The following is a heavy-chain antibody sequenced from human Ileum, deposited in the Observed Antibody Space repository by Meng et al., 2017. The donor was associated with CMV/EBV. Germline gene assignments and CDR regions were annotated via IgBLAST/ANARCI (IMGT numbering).Heavy chain of an antibody. CDR3: ARELIVGATDYFDY. J-gene: IGHJ4*02. CDR2: TNGAGTTT. CDR1: GFTFSSYW. D-gene: IGHD1-26*01. V-gene: IGHV3-74*01. Sequence: EVLVVESGGGLVPPGGYLRLSCAASGFTFSSYWMHWVRQAPGKGLVWVSRTNGAGTTTSYADSVQGRFTISRDNAKNTLYLQMNSLRVEDTAVYYCARELIVGATDYFDYWGQGNLVTVSS.